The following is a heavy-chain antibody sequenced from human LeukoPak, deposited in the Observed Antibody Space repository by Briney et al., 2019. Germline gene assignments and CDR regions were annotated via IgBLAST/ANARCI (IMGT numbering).Heavy chain of an antibody. Sequence: GGSLRLSCAASGFTFSSYSMNWVRQAPGKGLEWVSYISSSSSTIYYADSVKGRFTISRDNAKNSLYLQMNSLRAEDTAVNYCARDSPTMVRGVMDVWGQGTTVTVSS. V-gene: IGHV3-48*04. CDR1: GFTFSSYS. CDR2: ISSSSSTI. CDR3: ARDSPTMVRGVMDV. D-gene: IGHD3-10*01. J-gene: IGHJ6*02.